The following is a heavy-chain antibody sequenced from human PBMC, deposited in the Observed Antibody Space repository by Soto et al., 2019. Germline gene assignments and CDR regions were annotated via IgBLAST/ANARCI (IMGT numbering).Heavy chain of an antibody. CDR3: ARDVGYCSGGSCRNWFDP. D-gene: IGHD2-15*01. V-gene: IGHV1-69*13. CDR1: GGTFRKFA. Sequence: SVKVSCKASGGTFRKFAISWVRQAPGQGLEWMGGIVPIFGTKRYLQKFQGRVTITADESTSTAYMELSSLRSEDTAVYYCARDVGYCSGGSCRNWFDPWGQGTLVTVSS. J-gene: IGHJ5*02. CDR2: IVPIFGTK.